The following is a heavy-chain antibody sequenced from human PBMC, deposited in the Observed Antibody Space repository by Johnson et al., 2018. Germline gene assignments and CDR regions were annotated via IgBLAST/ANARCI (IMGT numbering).Heavy chain of an antibody. CDR3: ARDGHIAAAYYYYMDV. CDR2: ISSSGSTI. D-gene: IGHD6-13*01. J-gene: IGHJ6*03. CDR1: GFTFSDYY. V-gene: IGHV3-11*04. Sequence: QVQLVQSGGGLVKPGGSLRLSCAASGFTFSDYYMSWIRQAPGKGLEWVSYISSSGSTIYYADSVKGRLTISRDNAKNPLYLQMNSLRAEDTAVYYCARDGHIAAAYYYYMDVWGKGTTVTVSS.